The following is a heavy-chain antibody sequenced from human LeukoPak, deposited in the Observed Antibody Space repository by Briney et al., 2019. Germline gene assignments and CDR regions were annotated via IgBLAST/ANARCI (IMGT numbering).Heavy chain of an antibody. CDR2: IYTSGST. CDR3: ARMAYYGSGSYYTNFDY. J-gene: IGHJ4*02. D-gene: IGHD3-10*01. V-gene: IGHV4-61*02. Sequence: SETLSLTCAVYGGSISSGSYYWSWIRQPAGKGLEWIGRIYTSGSTNYNPSLKSRVTISVDTSKNQFSLKLSSVTAADTAMYYCARMAYYGSGSYYTNFDYWGQGTLVTVSS. CDR1: GGSISSGSYY.